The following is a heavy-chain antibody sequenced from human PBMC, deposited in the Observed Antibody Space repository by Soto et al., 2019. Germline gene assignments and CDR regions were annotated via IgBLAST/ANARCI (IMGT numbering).Heavy chain of an antibody. CDR2: ISGSGGST. Sequence: GGSLRLSCAASGFTFSSYAMSWVRQAPGKGLEWVSAISGSGGSTYYADSVKGRFTISRDNSKNTLYLQMNSLRAEDTAVYYCAKSDTVYYYYYGMDVWGQGTTVTVSS. CDR3: AKSDTVYYYYYGMDV. V-gene: IGHV3-23*01. J-gene: IGHJ6*02. CDR1: GFTFSSYA. D-gene: IGHD4-17*01.